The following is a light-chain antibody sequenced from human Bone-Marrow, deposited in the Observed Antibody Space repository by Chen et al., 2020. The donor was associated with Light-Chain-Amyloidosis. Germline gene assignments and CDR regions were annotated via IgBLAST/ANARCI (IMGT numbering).Light chain of an antibody. CDR2: RDT. Sequence: SYELTQPPPVSVSPGQTARITCSGDDLPTKYAYWYHQKPGQAPVLVIHRDTERPSGISELFSGSSSGTTATLTISGVQAEDEADYHCQSADSSGTYEVIFGGGTKLTVL. J-gene: IGLJ2*01. V-gene: IGLV3-25*03. CDR1: DLPTKY. CDR3: QSADSSGTYEVI.